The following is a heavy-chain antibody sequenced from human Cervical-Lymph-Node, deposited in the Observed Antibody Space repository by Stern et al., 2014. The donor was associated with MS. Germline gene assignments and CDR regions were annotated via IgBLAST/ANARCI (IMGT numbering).Heavy chain of an antibody. V-gene: IGHV1-45*02. D-gene: IGHD4-17*01. CDR2: ITPYHGNT. CDR3: ARSALYDDSGAYHMDV. CDR1: GWTLTYRY. J-gene: IGHJ6*02. Sequence: VQLVESGGEVKKTGSSVKVSCKASGWTLTYRYLHWVRQAPGQALEWMGWITPYHGNTNYAQKFQGRLTISRDTSMRTSYMELTSLRSDDTAIYFCARSALYDDSGAYHMDVWGQGTTVTVSS.